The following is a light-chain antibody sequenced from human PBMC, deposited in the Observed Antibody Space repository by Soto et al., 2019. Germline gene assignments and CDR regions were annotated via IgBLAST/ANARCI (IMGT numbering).Light chain of an antibody. CDR2: SAS. CDR1: QSISSY. CDR3: QQSYTAPWT. Sequence: DIQMTQSPSSLSASVGDRVTITCRASQSISSYLNWYHQKPGKAPKLLIYSASSFQSGVPSRFSGSGSGTDFTLTISSLQPEDFATYYCQQSYTAPWTFGQGTEVEIK. J-gene: IGKJ1*01. V-gene: IGKV1-39*01.